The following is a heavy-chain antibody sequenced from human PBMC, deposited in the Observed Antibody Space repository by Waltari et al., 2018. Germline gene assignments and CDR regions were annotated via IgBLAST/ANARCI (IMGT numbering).Heavy chain of an antibody. CDR2: IYSGGST. J-gene: IGHJ4*02. V-gene: IGHV3-53*01. D-gene: IGHD7-27*01. CDR3: ARDGVELGMGGFDY. Sequence: EVQLVESGGGLIQPGGSLRLSCAASGFTVSSNYMSWVRQAPGKGLEWVSVIYSGGSTYYADSVKGRFTISRDNSKNTLYLQMNSLRAEDTAVYYCARDGVELGMGGFDYWGQGTLVTVSS. CDR1: GFTVSSNY.